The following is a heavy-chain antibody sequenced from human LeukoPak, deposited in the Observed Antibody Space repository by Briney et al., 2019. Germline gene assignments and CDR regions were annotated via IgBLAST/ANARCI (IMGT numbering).Heavy chain of an antibody. J-gene: IGHJ4*02. CDR1: GFTFDDYV. Sequence: GRSLRPSCAASGFTFDDYVMHWVRQAPGKGLGWVSRLSWSSGSIGYADSVKGRFTISRDNAKNSLYLQMNSLRAEDTALYYCAKESGKSYYGSGSYGQKVFDYWGQGTLVTVSS. CDR3: AKESGKSYYGSGSYGQKVFDY. D-gene: IGHD3-10*01. CDR2: LSWSSGSI. V-gene: IGHV3-9*01.